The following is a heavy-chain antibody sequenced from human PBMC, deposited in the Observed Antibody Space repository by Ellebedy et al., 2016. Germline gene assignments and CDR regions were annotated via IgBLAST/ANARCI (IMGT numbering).Heavy chain of an antibody. Sequence: ASVKVSCXASGYTFTSYYMHWVRQAPGQGLEWMGIINPSGGSTSYAQKFQGRVTMTRYTSTSTVYMELSSLRSEDTAVYYCAREVRGGTAILGYWGQGTLVTVSS. D-gene: IGHD2-21*02. CDR2: INPSGGST. V-gene: IGHV1-46*01. J-gene: IGHJ4*02. CDR1: GYTFTSYY. CDR3: AREVRGGTAILGY.